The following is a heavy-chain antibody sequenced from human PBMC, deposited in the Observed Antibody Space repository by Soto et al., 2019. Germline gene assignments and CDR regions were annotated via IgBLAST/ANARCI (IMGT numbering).Heavy chain of an antibody. V-gene: IGHV1-8*01. CDR1: GYTFTSYD. J-gene: IGHJ5*02. D-gene: IGHD6-19*01. CDR2: MNPNSGNT. Sequence: QVQLVQSGAEVKKPGASVKVSCKTSGYTFTSYDIHWVRQATGHGPEWMGWMNPNSGNTVYAQKFQGRITMTRNTSMSTAYMELSSLRPEDTAVYYCARTRFGAVAGTWGQGTLVTVSS. CDR3: ARTRFGAVAGT.